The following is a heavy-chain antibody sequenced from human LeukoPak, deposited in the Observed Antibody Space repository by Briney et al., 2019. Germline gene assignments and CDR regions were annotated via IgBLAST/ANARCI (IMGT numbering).Heavy chain of an antibody. CDR3: ARGPFYDY. V-gene: IGHV4-30-2*01. CDR2: IYHSGST. CDR1: GDSISSGGYS. J-gene: IGHJ4*02. Sequence: SQTLSLTCAVSGDSISSGGYSWSWIRQPPGKGLECIGYIYHSGSTYYNPSLKSRVTISLDRSKNQFSLNLTSVTAADTAVYYCARGPFYDYWGRGTLVTVSS.